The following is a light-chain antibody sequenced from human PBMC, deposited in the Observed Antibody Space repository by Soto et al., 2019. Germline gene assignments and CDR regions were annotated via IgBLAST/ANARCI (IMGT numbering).Light chain of an antibody. CDR1: SGDSNYA. Sequence: QLVLTQSPSASAPLGASVKLTCTLSSGDSNYAIAWHQQQPEKGPRYVMKINSDGSHYKGDGIPDRFSGSSSGTERYLTISSLQSEDEADYYCQTWATGIFGGGTQLTVL. J-gene: IGLJ2*01. CDR2: INSDGSH. CDR3: QTWATGI. V-gene: IGLV4-69*01.